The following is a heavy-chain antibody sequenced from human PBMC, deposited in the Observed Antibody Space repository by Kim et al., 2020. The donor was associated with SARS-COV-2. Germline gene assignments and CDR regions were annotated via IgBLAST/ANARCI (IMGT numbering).Heavy chain of an antibody. J-gene: IGHJ3*01. CDR1: GGSFSGYY. Sequence: SETLSLTCAVYGGSFSGYYWSWIRQPPGKGLEWIGEINHSGSTNYNPSLKSRVTISVDTSKNQFSLKLSSVTAADTAVYYCARALVLRYFDWPTTRGDA. D-gene: IGHD3-9*01. CDR2: INHSGST. V-gene: IGHV4-34*01. CDR3: ARALVLRYFDWPTTRGDA.